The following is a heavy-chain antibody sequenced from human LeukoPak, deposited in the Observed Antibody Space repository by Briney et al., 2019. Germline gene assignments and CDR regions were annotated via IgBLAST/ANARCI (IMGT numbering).Heavy chain of an antibody. Sequence: SETLSLTCTVSGGSISSYYWSWLRQPPGKGLEWIGYIYYSGSTNYNPSLKSRVTISVDTSKNQFSLKLSSVTAADTAVYYCARHHDSSSGTFDYWGQGTLVTVSS. CDR1: GGSISSYY. CDR2: IYYSGST. V-gene: IGHV4-59*08. J-gene: IGHJ4*02. D-gene: IGHD3-22*01. CDR3: ARHHDSSSGTFDY.